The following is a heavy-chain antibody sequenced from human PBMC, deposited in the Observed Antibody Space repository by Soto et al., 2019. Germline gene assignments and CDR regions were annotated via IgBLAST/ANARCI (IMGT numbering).Heavy chain of an antibody. CDR3: ASESTVTTVIDY. Sequence: SETLSLTCTVTGGTISGYYWTCIRQSAGVGLEWIGRIYSSGSTNYNPSLKSRVTISLDTSKGQFSLKLSSVTAADTAVYYCASESTVTTVIDYWGQGTLVTVYS. J-gene: IGHJ4*02. V-gene: IGHV4-4*07. CDR2: IYSSGST. CDR1: GGTISGYY. D-gene: IGHD4-17*01.